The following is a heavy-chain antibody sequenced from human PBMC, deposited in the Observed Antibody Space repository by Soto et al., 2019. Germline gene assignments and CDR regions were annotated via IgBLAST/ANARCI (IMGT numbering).Heavy chain of an antibody. CDR2: IYYSGST. V-gene: IGHV4-31*03. Sequence: QVQLQESGPGLVKPSQTLSLTCTVSGGSISSGGYYWSWIRQHPGKGLEWIGYIYYSGSTYYNPSLKSRVTISVDTSKNQFSLKLSSVTAADTAVYYCARVGIWFGELLQTFDIWGQGTMVTVSS. D-gene: IGHD3-10*01. CDR1: GGSISSGGYY. CDR3: ARVGIWFGELLQTFDI. J-gene: IGHJ3*02.